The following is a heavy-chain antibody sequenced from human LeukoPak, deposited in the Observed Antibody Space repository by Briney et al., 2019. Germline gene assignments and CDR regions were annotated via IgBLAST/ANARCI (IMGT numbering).Heavy chain of an antibody. D-gene: IGHD2-15*01. CDR3: ARGRYCSADICSGGDAFDI. J-gene: IGHJ3*02. V-gene: IGHV4-4*07. CDR1: GGSISSYY. Sequence: SETLSLTCIVSGGSISSYYWSWIRQPAGKGLEWIGRIYTSGSTNYNPSLKSRVTMSVDTSKNQFSLKLSSVTAADTAVYYCARGRYCSADICSGGDAFDIWGQGTMVSVSS. CDR2: IYTSGST.